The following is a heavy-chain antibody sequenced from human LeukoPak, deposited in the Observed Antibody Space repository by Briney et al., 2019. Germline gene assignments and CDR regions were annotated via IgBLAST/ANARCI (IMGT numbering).Heavy chain of an antibody. CDR2: IKTDGSST. CDR3: VRGWSGYYAVDY. J-gene: IGHJ4*02. V-gene: IGHV3-74*01. D-gene: IGHD3-3*01. Sequence: PGGSLRLSCAASGFTLSSYWMHWVRQVPGKGLVWVSRIKTDGSSTNYADFVKGRFTISRGNAKNTVYLQMNSLRAEDTAVYYCVRGWSGYYAVDYWGQGTLVTVSS. CDR1: GFTLSSYW.